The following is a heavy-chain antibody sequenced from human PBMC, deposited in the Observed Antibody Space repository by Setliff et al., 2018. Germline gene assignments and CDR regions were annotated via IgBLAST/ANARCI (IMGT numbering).Heavy chain of an antibody. CDR2: IKQDGSEK. J-gene: IGHJ4*02. V-gene: IGHV3-7*01. Sequence: GGSLRLSCAASGFTFSSYWMSWVRQAPGKGLEWVANIKQDGSEKYYVDSVKGRFTISRDNAKNSLYLQMNSLRAEDTAVYYCARNDRPWRYYFDYWGQGTLVTVSS. CDR1: GFTFSSYW. D-gene: IGHD3-9*01. CDR3: ARNDRPWRYYFDY.